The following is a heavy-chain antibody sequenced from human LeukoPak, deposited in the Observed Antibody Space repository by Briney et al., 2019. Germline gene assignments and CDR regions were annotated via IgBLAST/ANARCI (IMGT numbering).Heavy chain of an antibody. CDR3: ARTSKWELPPPPDY. J-gene: IGHJ4*02. CDR2: PSAYNGNT. D-gene: IGHD1-26*01. CDR1: GYTFTSYP. V-gene: IGHV1-18*01. Sequence: ASVKVSCKASGYTFTSYPPPPPPPPPPPPPHPPPTPSAYNGNTNYAQKLQGRVTMTTDTSTSTAYMELRSLRSDDTAVYYCARTSKWELPPPPDYWGQGTLVTVSS.